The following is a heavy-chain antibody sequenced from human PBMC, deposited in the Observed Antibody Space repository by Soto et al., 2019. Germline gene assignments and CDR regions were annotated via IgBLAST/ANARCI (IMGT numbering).Heavy chain of an antibody. J-gene: IGHJ5*02. D-gene: IGHD7-27*01. CDR2: IYYSGST. V-gene: IGHV4-31*03. Sequence: SETLSLTCTVSGGSISSGGYYWSWIRQHPGKGLEWIGYIYYSGSTYYNPSLKSRVTISVDTSKNQFSLKLSSVTAADTAVYYCAREESGDEGNWFDPWGQGTLVTVSS. CDR3: AREESGDEGNWFDP. CDR1: GGSISSGGYY.